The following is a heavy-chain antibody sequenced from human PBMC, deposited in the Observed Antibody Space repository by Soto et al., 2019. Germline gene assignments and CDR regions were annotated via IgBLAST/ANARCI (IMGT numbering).Heavy chain of an antibody. Sequence: ASVKVSCKASGGTFSSYAISWVRQAPGQGLEWMGGIIPIFGTANYAQKFQGRVTITADESTSTAYMELSSLRSEDTAVYYCARDLDPRSTTSIPDYWGQGTLVTAPQ. CDR3: ARDLDPRSTTSIPDY. D-gene: IGHD1-7*01. CDR2: IIPIFGTA. J-gene: IGHJ4*02. CDR1: GGTFSSYA. V-gene: IGHV1-69*13.